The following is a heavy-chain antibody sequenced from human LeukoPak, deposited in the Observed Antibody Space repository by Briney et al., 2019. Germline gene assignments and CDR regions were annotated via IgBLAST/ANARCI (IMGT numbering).Heavy chain of an antibody. V-gene: IGHV1-8*01. Sequence: ASVKVSCKASGYTFTSYDINWVRQATGQGLEWMGWMNPNSGNTGYAQKFQGRVTMTRNTSISTAYMELSSLRSEDTAVYYCARGTRRYYDSSGYSNWFDPWGQGTLVTVSS. CDR1: GYTFTSYD. D-gene: IGHD3-22*01. J-gene: IGHJ5*02. CDR3: ARGTRRYYDSSGYSNWFDP. CDR2: MNPNSGNT.